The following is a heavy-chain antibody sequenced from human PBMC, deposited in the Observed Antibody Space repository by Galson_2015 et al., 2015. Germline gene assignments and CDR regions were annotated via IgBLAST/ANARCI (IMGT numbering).Heavy chain of an antibody. J-gene: IGHJ5*02. CDR1: GGTFSGYT. CDR3: ARGGSVGVTTRWFDP. V-gene: IGHV1-69*13. CDR2: IIPISGTA. D-gene: IGHD1-26*01. Sequence: SVKVSCKASGGTFSGYTISWVRQAPGQGLEWMGGIIPISGTANHAQKFQGRVTFIADESSTTAYMELSSLTSEDTAVYYCARGGSVGVTTRWFDPWGQGTLVSVSS.